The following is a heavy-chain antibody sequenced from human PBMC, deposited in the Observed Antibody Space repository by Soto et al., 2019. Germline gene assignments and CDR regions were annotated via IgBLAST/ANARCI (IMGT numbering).Heavy chain of an antibody. CDR1: GFTFSSYA. CDR2: ISYDGSNK. Sequence: PGGSLRLSCAASGFTFSSYAMHWVRQAPGKGQEWVAVISYDGSNKYYADSVKGRFTISRDNSKNTLYLQMNSLRAEDTAVYYCARDRKDSSCWYRDYYYYYYGMDVWGQGTTVTVSS. D-gene: IGHD6-13*01. CDR3: ARDRKDSSCWYRDYYYYYYGMDV. V-gene: IGHV3-30-3*01. J-gene: IGHJ6*02.